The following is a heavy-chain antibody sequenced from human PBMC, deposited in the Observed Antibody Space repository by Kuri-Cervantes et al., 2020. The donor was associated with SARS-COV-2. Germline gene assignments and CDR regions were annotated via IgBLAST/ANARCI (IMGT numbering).Heavy chain of an antibody. J-gene: IGHJ5*02. CDR1: GGSISSSSYY. CDR2: IYYSGST. Sequence: GSLRLSCTVSGGSISSSSYYWGWIRQPPGKGLEWIGSIYYSGSTYYNPSLKSRVTISVDTSKNQFSLKLSSVTAADTAVYYCARGRGYSGWRLKWFDPWGQGTLVTVSS. D-gene: IGHD5-12*01. CDR3: ARGRGYSGWRLKWFDP. V-gene: IGHV4-39*07.